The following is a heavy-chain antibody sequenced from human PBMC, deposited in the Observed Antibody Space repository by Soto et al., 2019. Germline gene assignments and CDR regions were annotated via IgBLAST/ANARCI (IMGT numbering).Heavy chain of an antibody. D-gene: IGHD3-22*01. CDR3: ARSYYDSTGFEVGP. J-gene: IGHJ5*02. CDR1: GASVSNGY. CDR2: MYFGGSF. Sequence: QMQVQESGPGLVKPSETLSLTCTVSGASVSNGYWSWIRQPPGKGLEWIGFMYFGGSFNYNPSLTSRFSLSVETSKNQFAMTLTSVTAADTAVYYCARSYYDSTGFEVGPWGQGTLVTVSS. V-gene: IGHV4-59*02.